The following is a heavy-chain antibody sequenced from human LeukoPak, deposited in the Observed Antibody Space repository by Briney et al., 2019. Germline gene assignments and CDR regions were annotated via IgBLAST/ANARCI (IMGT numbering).Heavy chain of an antibody. CDR2: VYYNGNT. D-gene: IGHD6-19*01. CDR1: GGSIDTYY. CDR3: ARRVAVTARYYFDF. J-gene: IGHJ4*02. V-gene: IGHV4-59*08. Sequence: SETLSLTCTVSGGSIDTYYWTWVRQPPGKGLEWIGFVYYNGNTNYNPSLKSRVTISVDTSKNQFSLKVSSVTAADTAIYFCARRVAVTARYYFDFWGQGALVTVSS.